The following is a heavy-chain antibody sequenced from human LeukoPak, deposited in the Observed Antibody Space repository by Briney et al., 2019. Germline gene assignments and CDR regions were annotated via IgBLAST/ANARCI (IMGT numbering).Heavy chain of an antibody. CDR2: INPNSGGT. CDR3: AREDMTTVAGLDY. CDR1: RYTFTGYY. J-gene: IGHJ4*02. D-gene: IGHD4-23*01. Sequence: GASVTVSCKASRYTFTGYYIHWVRQAPTQGLEWMGWINPNSGGTNYAQKFQGRVTMTRDTSISAAYMELSRLRSDDTAVYYCAREDMTTVAGLDYWDQGTLVTVSS. V-gene: IGHV1-2*02.